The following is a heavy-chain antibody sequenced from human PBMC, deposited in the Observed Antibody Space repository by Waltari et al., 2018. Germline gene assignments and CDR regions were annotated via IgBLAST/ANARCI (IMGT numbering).Heavy chain of an antibody. CDR1: GGSFSGYY. CDR3: ARPWYYYGSGQFDP. CDR2: INHSGGT. D-gene: IGHD3-10*01. J-gene: IGHJ5*02. Sequence: QVQLQQWGAGLLKPSETLSLTCAVYGGSFSGYYWSWIRQPPGKGLEWIGEINHSGGTNYNPSLKSRVHISVDTSKNQCSLKLSSVTAADTAVYYCARPWYYYGSGQFDPWGQGTLVTVSS. V-gene: IGHV4-34*01.